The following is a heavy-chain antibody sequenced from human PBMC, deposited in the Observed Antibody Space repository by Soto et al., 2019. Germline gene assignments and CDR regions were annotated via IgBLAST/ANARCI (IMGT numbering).Heavy chain of an antibody. Sequence: PGESLKISCKGSGYSFTSYWIGWVRQMPGKGLEWMGIIYPGDSDTIYSPSFQGQVTISADKSISTAYLQWRSLKASDTAMYYSASQRLRLGELSPKYYCMDVWGQGTTVTVSS. V-gene: IGHV5-51*01. CDR2: IYPGDSDT. D-gene: IGHD3-16*02. J-gene: IGHJ6*02. CDR1: GYSFTSYW. CDR3: ASQRLRLGELSPKYYCMDV.